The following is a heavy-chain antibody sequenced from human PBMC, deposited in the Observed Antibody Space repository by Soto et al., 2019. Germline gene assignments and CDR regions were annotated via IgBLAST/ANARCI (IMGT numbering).Heavy chain of an antibody. CDR3: ARTNYSSACFDP. Sequence: PGESLKISCKGSGYSFTSYWISWVRQMPGKGLEWMGRIDPSDSYTNYSPSFQGHVTISADKSISTAYLQWSSLKASDTAMYYCARTNYSSACFDPWGQGTLVTVSS. J-gene: IGHJ5*02. CDR1: GYSFTSYW. V-gene: IGHV5-10-1*01. CDR2: IDPSDSYT. D-gene: IGHD6-19*01.